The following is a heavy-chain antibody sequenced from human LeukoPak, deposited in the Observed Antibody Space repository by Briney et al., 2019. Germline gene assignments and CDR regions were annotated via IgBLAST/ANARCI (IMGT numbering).Heavy chain of an antibody. CDR3: ARVGPYIEVDP. D-gene: IGHD5-12*01. V-gene: IGHV4-4*07. CDR2: IYTSGDT. CDR1: DDSITMYY. Sequence: SETLSLTCTVSDDSITMYYWSWIRQPAGKGLEWIGRIYTSGDTDYNPSLSSRVTISVDTSKNEFSLKLNALTASDTAIYYCARVGPYIEVDPWGQGILVIVSS. J-gene: IGHJ5*02.